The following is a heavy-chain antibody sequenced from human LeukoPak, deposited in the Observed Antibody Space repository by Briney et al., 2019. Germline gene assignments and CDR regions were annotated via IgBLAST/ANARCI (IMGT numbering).Heavy chain of an antibody. J-gene: IGHJ3*02. CDR1: GFTFRTYW. CDR2: IKHDGSEK. Sequence: GGSLRLSCAASGFTFRTYWMSWGRQAPGKGREWVGNIKHDGSEKYYVDSMKGRFTISRDNAKNSLYLQMNSLRDEDTAVYYCATGTKWNDAFNIWGQGTMVTVSS. D-gene: IGHD1-20*01. V-gene: IGHV3-7*01. CDR3: ATGTKWNDAFNI.